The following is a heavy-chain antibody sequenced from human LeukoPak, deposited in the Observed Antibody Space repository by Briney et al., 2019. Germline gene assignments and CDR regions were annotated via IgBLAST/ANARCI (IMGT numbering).Heavy chain of an antibody. D-gene: IGHD2-2*01. V-gene: IGHV1-18*01. CDR3: ATDRNLEDCRSSSCYGVWAFNV. Sequence: ASVKVSCKASGYTFTSYGISWVRQAPGQGLEWMGWISAYNGNTNYAQKLQGRVTMTTDTSTSTAYMELRSLRSDDTAVYYCATDRNLEDCRSSSCYGVWAFNVWGQGTIVTVSS. J-gene: IGHJ3*01. CDR1: GYTFTSYG. CDR2: ISAYNGNT.